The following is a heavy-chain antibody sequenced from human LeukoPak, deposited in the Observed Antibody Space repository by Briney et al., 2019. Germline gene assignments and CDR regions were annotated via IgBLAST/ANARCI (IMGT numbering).Heavy chain of an antibody. CDR2: ISHTGSS. V-gene: IGHV4-39*07. CDR1: SGSISTSNYY. J-gene: IGHJ6*03. CDR3: ARVYTGSSWDYYYYMDV. D-gene: IGHD6-13*01. Sequence: SETLSLTCTVSSGSISTSNYYWGWIRQPPGKGLEWIGSISHTGSSYYNPSLKSRVTISVDTSKNQFSLRLSSVTAADTAVYYCARVYTGSSWDYYYYMDVWGKGTTVTVSS.